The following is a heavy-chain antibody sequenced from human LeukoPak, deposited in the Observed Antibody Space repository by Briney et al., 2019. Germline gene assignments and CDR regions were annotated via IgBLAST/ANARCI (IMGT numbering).Heavy chain of an antibody. D-gene: IGHD6-19*01. V-gene: IGHV3-48*01. J-gene: IGHJ4*02. CDR1: GFTFSSYS. Sequence: GGSLRLSCAASGFTFSSYSMNWVRQAPGKGLEWVSYISSSSTIYYADSLKGRFTISRDNAKNSLYLQMSSLRAEDTAVYFCARDRSGCARFDYSGQGTLVTASS. CDR3: ARDRSGCARFDY. CDR2: ISSSSTI.